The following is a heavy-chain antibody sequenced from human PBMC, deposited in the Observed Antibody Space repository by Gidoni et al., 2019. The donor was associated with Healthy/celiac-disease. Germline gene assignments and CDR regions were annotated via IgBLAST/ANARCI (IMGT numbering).Heavy chain of an antibody. V-gene: IGHV7-4-1*02. CDR2: INTNSGNP. J-gene: IGHJ3*02. CDR1: GYTFTSYA. CDR3: ARERYFDWLLSRDAFDI. Sequence: QVQLVQSGSELKKTGASVKVSCKASGYTFTSYAMNWVRQAPGQGLEWMGWINTNSGNPTYAQGFTGRFVFSLDTSVSTAYLQISSLKAEDTAVYYCARERYFDWLLSRDAFDIWGQGTMVTVSS. D-gene: IGHD3-9*01.